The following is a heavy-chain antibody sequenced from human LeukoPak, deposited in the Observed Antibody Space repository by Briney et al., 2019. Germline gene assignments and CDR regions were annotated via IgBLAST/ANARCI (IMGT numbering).Heavy chain of an antibody. D-gene: IGHD5-18*01. J-gene: IGHJ4*02. CDR2: IYSGGST. CDR3: ARDSHSYGPGRFDY. CDR1: GFTFISFP. V-gene: IGHV3-53*01. Sequence: PGGSLRLSCAASGFTFISFPMSWVRQAPGKGLEWVSVIYSGGSTYYADSVKGRFTISRDNPKNTLYLQMNSLRAEDTAVYYCARDSHSYGPGRFDYWGQGTLVTVSS.